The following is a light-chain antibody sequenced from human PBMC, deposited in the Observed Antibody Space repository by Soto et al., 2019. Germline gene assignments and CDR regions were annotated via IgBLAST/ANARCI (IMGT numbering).Light chain of an antibody. CDR3: SSYTSASTLPYP. CDR2: GVT. V-gene: IGLV2-14*01. CDR1: SSDVGGYNY. J-gene: IGLJ1*01. Sequence: QSALTQPASVSGSPGQSITISCTGTSSDVGGYNYVSWYQQHPGIAPKLLIYGVTNRPSGVSTRFSGSKSGNTASLTISGLQAEDEADYHCSSYTSASTLPYPFGTGTKLTVL.